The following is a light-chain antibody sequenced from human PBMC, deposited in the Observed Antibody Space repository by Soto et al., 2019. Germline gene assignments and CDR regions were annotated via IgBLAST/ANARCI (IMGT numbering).Light chain of an antibody. CDR2: EVT. CDR1: SSDVGTYNL. Sequence: LAQPASVSGSPEQSVTISCTGTSSDVGTYNLVSWYQQHPGKAPKLIIYEVTERPSGVSNRFSGSKFGNTASLTISGLLPEDEADYYCCSYGGSSALPYVFGTGTKV. V-gene: IGLV2-23*02. J-gene: IGLJ1*01. CDR3: CSYGGSSALPYV.